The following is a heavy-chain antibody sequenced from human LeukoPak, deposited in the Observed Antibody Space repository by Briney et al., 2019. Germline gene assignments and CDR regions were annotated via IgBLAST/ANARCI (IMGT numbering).Heavy chain of an antibody. J-gene: IGHJ4*02. CDR1: GGSISSYY. D-gene: IGHD1-1*01. CDR2: IYYSGST. CDR3: ARVRSDDENLLFDY. Sequence: PWETLSLTCTVSGGSISSYYWSWIRQPPGKGLEWIGYIYYSGSTNYNPSLKSRVTISVDTSKNQFSLKLSPVTAADTAVYYCARVRSDDENLLFDYWGQGTLVTVSS. V-gene: IGHV4-59*01.